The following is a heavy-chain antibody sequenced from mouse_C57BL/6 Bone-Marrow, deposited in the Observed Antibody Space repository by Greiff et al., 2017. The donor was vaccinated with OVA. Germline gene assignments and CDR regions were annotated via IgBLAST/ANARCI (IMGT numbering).Heavy chain of an antibody. CDR1: GFSLTSYG. D-gene: IGHD1-1*01. Sequence: VKLMESGPGLVAPSQSLSITCTVSGFSLTSYGVHWVRQPPGKGLEWLVVIWSDGSTTYNSALKSRLSISKDNSKSQVFLKMNSLQTDDTAMYYCARHEDYGPFYAMDYWGQGTSVTVSS. CDR3: ARHEDYGPFYAMDY. J-gene: IGHJ4*01. V-gene: IGHV2-6-1*01. CDR2: IWSDGST.